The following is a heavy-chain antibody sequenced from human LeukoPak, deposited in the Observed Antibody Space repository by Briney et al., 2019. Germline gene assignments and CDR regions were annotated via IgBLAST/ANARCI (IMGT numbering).Heavy chain of an antibody. Sequence: ASVKVSCKASGYTFTSYYMHWVRQAPGQGLEWMGIINPSGGSTSYAQKFQGRVTMTRDTSTSTVYMELSSLRSEDTAVYYCARAGYYYDSSGYHFFDYWGQGTLVTVSS. V-gene: IGHV1-46*01. CDR2: INPSGGST. CDR1: GYTFTSYY. CDR3: ARAGYYYDSSGYHFFDY. J-gene: IGHJ4*02. D-gene: IGHD3-22*01.